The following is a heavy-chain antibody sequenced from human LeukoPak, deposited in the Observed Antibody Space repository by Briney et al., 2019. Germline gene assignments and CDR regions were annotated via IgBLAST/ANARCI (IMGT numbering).Heavy chain of an antibody. CDR2: INPNSGGT. J-gene: IGHJ3*02. CDR1: GYTFTSYY. V-gene: IGHV1-2*02. CDR3: ARDLRRYSGYDYGAFDI. D-gene: IGHD5-12*01. Sequence: GASVKVSCKASGYTFTSYYMHWVRQAPGQGLEWMGWINPNSGGTNYAQKFQGRVTMTRDTSISTAYMELSRLRSDDTAVYYCARDLRRYSGYDYGAFDIWGQGTMVTVSS.